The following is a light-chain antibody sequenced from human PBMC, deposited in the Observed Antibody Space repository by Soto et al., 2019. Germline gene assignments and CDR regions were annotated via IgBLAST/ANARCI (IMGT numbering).Light chain of an antibody. CDR3: QLSYSTPRT. CDR2: AAS. CDR1: QSISSY. Sequence: DIQMTQSPSSLSASVGDRVTITCRASQSISSYLNWYQQKPGKAPKLLIYAASSLQSGVPSRFSGSGSGTDFTLTISSLQAADFATYYCQLSYSTPRTFGQGTKLENK. J-gene: IGKJ2*01. V-gene: IGKV1-39*01.